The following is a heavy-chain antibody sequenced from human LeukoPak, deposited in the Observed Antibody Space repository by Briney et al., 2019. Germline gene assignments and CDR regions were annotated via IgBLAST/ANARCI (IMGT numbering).Heavy chain of an antibody. J-gene: IGHJ6*03. CDR2: INHSGST. Sequence: SSETLSLTCAVYGGSFSGYYWSWIRQPPGKGLEWIGEINHSGSTNYNPSLKSRVTISVATSKNQFSLKLSSVTAADTAVYCCARVVVYSSSSVTERDYYYYYTDVWGKGTTVTVSS. V-gene: IGHV4-34*01. D-gene: IGHD6-6*01. CDR1: GGSFSGYY. CDR3: ARVVVYSSSSVTERDYYYYYTDV.